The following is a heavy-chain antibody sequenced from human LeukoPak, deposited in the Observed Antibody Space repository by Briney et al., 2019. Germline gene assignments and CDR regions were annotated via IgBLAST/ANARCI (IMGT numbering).Heavy chain of an antibody. V-gene: IGHV3-74*01. J-gene: IGHJ4*02. Sequence: GGSLRLSCAASGFTFSSFLMHWVRHAPGEGLGWVSRINGDGSGTNYADSVKGRFTISSDNAKKMMYLQMQSLRAEAKAVYYCDRAANRWYFDYCGEGILVTLSS. CDR2: INGDGSGT. D-gene: IGHD2-15*01. CDR1: GFTFSSFL. CDR3: DRAANRWYFDY.